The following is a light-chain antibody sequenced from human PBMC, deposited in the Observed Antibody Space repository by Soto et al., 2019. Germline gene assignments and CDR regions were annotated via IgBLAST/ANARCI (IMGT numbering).Light chain of an antibody. Sequence: DIQMTQSPSTLSASPGDRVTITCRASQSISSRLAWYQQKPGKVLKLLIYNASGLESGVRSRCSGSGSSTEFTLTMRDEHADDFSTHYYQQPWTFGQGTKVDIK. J-gene: IGKJ1*01. CDR1: QSISSR. CDR2: NAS. V-gene: IGKV1-5*01. CDR3: QQPWT.